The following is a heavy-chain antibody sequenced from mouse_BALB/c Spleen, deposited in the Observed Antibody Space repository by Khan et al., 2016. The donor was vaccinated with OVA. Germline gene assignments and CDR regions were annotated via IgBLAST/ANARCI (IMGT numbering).Heavy chain of an antibody. CDR2: ISSDGSYT. Sequence: EVKLVESGGDLVRPGGSLKLSCAASGFTFSAYGMSWVRQSPDKRLEWVATISSDGSYTYYPDSLKGRFPISRDNAKSTLYLQMRSLKSEATAMYYCASHLTGSFAYWGQGTLVTVSA. CDR1: GFTFSAYG. V-gene: IGHV5-6*02. CDR3: ASHLTGSFAY. J-gene: IGHJ3*01. D-gene: IGHD4-1*01.